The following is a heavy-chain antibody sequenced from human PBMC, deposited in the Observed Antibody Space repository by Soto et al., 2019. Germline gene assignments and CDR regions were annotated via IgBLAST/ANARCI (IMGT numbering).Heavy chain of an antibody. Sequence: SETLSLTCAVYGGSFSGSYWSWIRQPPGKGLEWIGEINHSGSTNYNPSLKSRVTISVDTSKNQFSLKLSSVTAADTAVYYCARGLWERVRGVIGMDVWGQGTTVT. CDR1: GGSFSGSY. D-gene: IGHD3-10*01. CDR2: INHSGST. V-gene: IGHV4-34*01. J-gene: IGHJ6*02. CDR3: ARGLWERVRGVIGMDV.